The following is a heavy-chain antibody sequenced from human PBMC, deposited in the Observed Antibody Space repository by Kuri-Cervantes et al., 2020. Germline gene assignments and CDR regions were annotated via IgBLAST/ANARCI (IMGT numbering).Heavy chain of an antibody. Sequence: GESLKISCAASGFTFSSYGMHWVRQAPGKGLEWVAVISYDGSNKYYADSVKSRFTISRDNSKNTLYLQMNSLRAEDTAVYYCARWAYDSYYYYGMDVWGQGTTVTVSS. CDR3: ARWAYDSYYYYGMDV. CDR2: ISYDGSNK. D-gene: IGHD3-22*01. CDR1: GFTFSSYG. J-gene: IGHJ6*02. V-gene: IGHV3-30*03.